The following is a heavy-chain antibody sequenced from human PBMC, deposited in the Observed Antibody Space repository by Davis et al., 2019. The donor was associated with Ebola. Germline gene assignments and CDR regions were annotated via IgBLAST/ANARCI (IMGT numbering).Heavy chain of an antibody. Sequence: GGSLRLSCPASGFTFSSHAMHWVRQAPRKGLEWVSSISANSAYISYADSVKGRFTVSRDNAENSLSLQMDSLGVDDTAVYYCARDYRSGAFSSRLEYWGQGTLVTVSS. J-gene: IGHJ4*02. V-gene: IGHV3-21*06. CDR3: ARDYRSGAFSSRLEY. CDR1: GFTFSSHA. CDR2: ISANSAYI. D-gene: IGHD6-13*01.